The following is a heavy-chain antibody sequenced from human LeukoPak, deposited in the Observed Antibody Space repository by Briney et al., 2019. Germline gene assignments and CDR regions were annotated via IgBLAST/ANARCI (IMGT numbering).Heavy chain of an antibody. D-gene: IGHD2-15*01. CDR1: RGSISSGNYY. V-gene: IGHV4-61*02. J-gene: IGHJ6*03. CDR2: FHTRGST. Sequence: PSETLSLTCTVSRGSISSGNYYWSWIRQPAGKGLEWIGRFHTRGSTNYNPSLKSRVIISVDTSKNQFSLKLSSVTAADTAVYYCARDKDYYYYMDVWGKGTTVTVSS. CDR3: ARDKDYYYYMDV.